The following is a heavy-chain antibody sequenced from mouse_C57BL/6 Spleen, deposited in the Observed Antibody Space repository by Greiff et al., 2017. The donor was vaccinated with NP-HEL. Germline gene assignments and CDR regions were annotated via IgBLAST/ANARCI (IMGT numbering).Heavy chain of an antibody. CDR3: ARPYYSKVAMDY. J-gene: IGHJ4*01. CDR1: GYTFTDYY. V-gene: IGHV1-26*01. D-gene: IGHD2-5*01. Sequence: EVQLQQSGPELVKPGASVKISCKASGYTFTDYYMNWVKQSHGKSLEWIGDINPNNGGTSYNQKFKGKATLTVDKSSSTAYMELRSLTSEDSAVYYCARPYYSKVAMDYWGQGTSVTVSS. CDR2: INPNNGGT.